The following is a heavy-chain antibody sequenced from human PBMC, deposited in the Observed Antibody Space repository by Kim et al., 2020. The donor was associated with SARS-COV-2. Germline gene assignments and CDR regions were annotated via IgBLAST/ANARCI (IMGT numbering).Heavy chain of an antibody. V-gene: IGHV4-39*01. Sequence: SETLSLTCTVSGGSISSSSYYWGWIRQPPGKGLEWIGSIYYSGSTYYNPSLKSRVTISVDTSKNQFSLKLSSVTAADTAVYYCAISVSAITMVRGVIPWGQGTLVTVSS. CDR2: IYYSGST. CDR3: AISVSAITMVRGVIP. CDR1: GGSISSSSYY. J-gene: IGHJ5*02. D-gene: IGHD3-10*01.